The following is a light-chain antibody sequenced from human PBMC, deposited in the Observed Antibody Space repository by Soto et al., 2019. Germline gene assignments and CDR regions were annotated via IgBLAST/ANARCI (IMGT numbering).Light chain of an antibody. Sequence: EIVLTQSPGSLSLSPGERATLSCRASQSVDSTFFAWYQKKPGQAPRLLIYGASKRATGVPDRLSGSGSGTDCPLTISRLEPEDFAVYYCQQYMSSVTFGQGTKVEI. CDR2: GAS. V-gene: IGKV3-20*01. J-gene: IGKJ1*01. CDR1: QSVDSTF. CDR3: QQYMSSVT.